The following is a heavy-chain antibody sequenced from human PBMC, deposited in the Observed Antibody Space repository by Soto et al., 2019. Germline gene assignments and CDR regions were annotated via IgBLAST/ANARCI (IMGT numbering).Heavy chain of an antibody. CDR2: ISSSSNYI. CDR3: ARENAYGDPNSFDY. Sequence: PGGSLRLSCTASGFTFSSYNMNWVRQAPGKGLEWVSSISSSSNYIYYADSMKGRFTISRDNAKNSLYLQMSSLRAEDTAVYYCARENAYGDPNSFDYWGQGTLVTLSS. CDR1: GFTFSSYN. J-gene: IGHJ4*02. V-gene: IGHV3-21*01. D-gene: IGHD4-17*01.